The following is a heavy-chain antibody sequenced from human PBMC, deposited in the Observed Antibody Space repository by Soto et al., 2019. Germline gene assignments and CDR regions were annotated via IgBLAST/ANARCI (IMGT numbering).Heavy chain of an antibody. J-gene: IGHJ4*02. V-gene: IGHV4-39*07. CDR1: GGSISSSSYY. CDR3: ARDLVDTAMVTGYLGY. D-gene: IGHD5-18*01. CDR2: IYYSGST. Sequence: SETLSLTCTVSGGSISSSSYYWGWIRQPPGKGLEWIGSIYYSGSTNYNPSLKSRVTITVDKSKNQYSLKLSSVTAADTVVYYCARDLVDTAMVTGYLGYWGQGTLVTVSS.